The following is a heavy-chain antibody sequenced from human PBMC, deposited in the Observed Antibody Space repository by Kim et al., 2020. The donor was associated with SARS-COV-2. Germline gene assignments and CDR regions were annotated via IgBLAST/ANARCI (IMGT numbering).Heavy chain of an antibody. D-gene: IGHD6-13*01. CDR3: ASDRLQLVPFDYYYYGMDV. CDR1: GGSISSSSYY. V-gene: IGHV4-39*01. Sequence: SETLSLTCTVSGGSISSSSYYWGWIRQPPGKGLEWIGSIYYSGSTYYNPSLKSRVTISVDTSKNQFSLKLSSVTAADTAVYYCASDRLQLVPFDYYYYGMDVWGQGTTVTVSS. CDR2: IYYSGST. J-gene: IGHJ6*02.